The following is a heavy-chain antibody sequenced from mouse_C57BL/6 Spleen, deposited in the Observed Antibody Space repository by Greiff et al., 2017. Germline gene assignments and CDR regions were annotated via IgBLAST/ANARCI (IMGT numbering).Heavy chain of an antibody. Sequence: QVQLQQPGAELVKPGASVKLSCKASGYTFTSYWMHWVKQRPGQGLEWIGMIHPNSGSNNYNEKFKSKATLTVDTSSRTAYMQLSSRTSEDSAVYYCARGSSAWFAYWGQGTLVTVSA. V-gene: IGHV1-64*01. J-gene: IGHJ3*01. D-gene: IGHD3-2*02. CDR2: IHPNSGSN. CDR1: GYTFTSYW. CDR3: ARGSSAWFAY.